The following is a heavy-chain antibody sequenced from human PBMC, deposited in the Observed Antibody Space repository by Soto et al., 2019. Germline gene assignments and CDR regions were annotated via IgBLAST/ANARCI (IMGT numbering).Heavy chain of an antibody. CDR1: GFTVSSNY. J-gene: IGHJ4*02. CDR2: IYSDGTA. V-gene: IGHV3-66*01. CDR3: TTTPSNRDFHLALDH. D-gene: IGHD3-3*01. Sequence: GGSLRLSCAASGFTVSSNYIIWVRQTPGKGLEWVSLIYSDGTAHYVDSVKGRFIISRDISMNTVYLQMNGLKVEDTATYYCTTTPSNRDFHLALDHWGQGTLVTVSS.